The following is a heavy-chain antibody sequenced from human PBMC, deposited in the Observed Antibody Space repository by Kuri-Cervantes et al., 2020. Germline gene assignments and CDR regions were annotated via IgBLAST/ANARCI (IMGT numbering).Heavy chain of an antibody. J-gene: IGHJ4*02. CDR1: GFTFSSYW. V-gene: IGHV3-7*03. CDR2: IKQDGSEK. Sequence: GESLKISCAASGFTFSSYWMSWVRQAPGKGLEWVANIKQDGSEKYYVDSVKGRFTISRENAKNSLYLQMNSLSAEDTAVYYCAKGRGYSYGYVDYWGQGTLVTVSS. D-gene: IGHD5-18*01. CDR3: AKGRGYSYGYVDY.